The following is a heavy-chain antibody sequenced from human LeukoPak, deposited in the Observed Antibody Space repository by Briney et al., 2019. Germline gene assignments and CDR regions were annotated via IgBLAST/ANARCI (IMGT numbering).Heavy chain of an antibody. CDR2: IYHSGST. CDR3: ARSDYDILTGYQH. Sequence: SSQTLSLTYAVSGGSISSGGYSWSWIRQPPGKGLEWIGYIYHSGSTYYNPSLKSRVTISVDRSKNQFSLKLSSVTAADTAVYYCARSDYDILTGYQHWGQGTLVTVSS. D-gene: IGHD3-9*01. J-gene: IGHJ1*01. V-gene: IGHV4-30-2*01. CDR1: GGSISSGGYS.